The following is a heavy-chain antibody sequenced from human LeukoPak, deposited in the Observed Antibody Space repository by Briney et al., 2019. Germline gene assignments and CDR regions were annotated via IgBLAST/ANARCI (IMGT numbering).Heavy chain of an antibody. CDR3: ARDVGSSGYNAFDI. CDR2: IYYSGST. CDR1: GGSISSGDYY. V-gene: IGHV4-30-4*01. D-gene: IGHD3-22*01. J-gene: IGHJ3*02. Sequence: PSQTLSLTCTVSGGSISSGDYYWSWIRQPPGKGLECIGYIYYSGSTYYNPSLKSRVTISVDTSKNQFSLKLSSVTAADTAVYYCARDVGSSGYNAFDIWGQGTMVTVSS.